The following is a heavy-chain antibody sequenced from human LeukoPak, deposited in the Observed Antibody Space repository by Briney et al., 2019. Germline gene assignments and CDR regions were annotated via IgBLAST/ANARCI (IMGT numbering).Heavy chain of an antibody. CDR3: AXDEDWNYGTAYXXFDX. V-gene: IGHV1-18*01. CDR2: ISAYNGNT. CDR1: GYTFTSYG. J-gene: IGHJ5*02. Sequence: ASVKVSCKASGYTFTSYGISWVRQAPGQGLEWMGWISAYNGNTNYAQKLQGRVTMTTDTSTSTAYTELRSLRSDDTAVYYCAXDEDWNYGTAYXXFDXWXQGTL. D-gene: IGHD1-7*01.